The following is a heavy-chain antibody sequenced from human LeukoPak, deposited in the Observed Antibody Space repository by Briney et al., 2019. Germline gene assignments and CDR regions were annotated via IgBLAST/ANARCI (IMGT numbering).Heavy chain of an antibody. CDR3: ARDAVDTANAV. CDR2: INSDGSIT. Sequence: GGSLRLSCAASGFTFTTYWVHWVRQAPGKGLVWASHINSDGSITSYADSVKGRFTISRDNAKNTLYLQMNSLRAEDTAVYYCARDAVDTANAVWGQGTTVTVSS. D-gene: IGHD5-18*01. CDR1: GFTFTTYW. V-gene: IGHV3-74*01. J-gene: IGHJ6*02.